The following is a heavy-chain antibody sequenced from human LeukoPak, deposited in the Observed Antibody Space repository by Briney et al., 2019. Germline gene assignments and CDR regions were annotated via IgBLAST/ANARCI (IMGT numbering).Heavy chain of an antibody. V-gene: IGHV3-48*01. CDR2: ISSSSSTI. D-gene: IGHD6-13*01. CDR3: ARGSVPSSSWSLYNWFDP. Sequence: GGSLRLSCAASGFTFSSYGMTWVRQAPGKGLEWVSYISSSSSTIYYADSVKGRFTISRDNAKNSLYLQLNSLRAEDTAVYYCARGSVPSSSWSLYNWFDPWGQGTLVTVSS. J-gene: IGHJ5*02. CDR1: GFTFSSYG.